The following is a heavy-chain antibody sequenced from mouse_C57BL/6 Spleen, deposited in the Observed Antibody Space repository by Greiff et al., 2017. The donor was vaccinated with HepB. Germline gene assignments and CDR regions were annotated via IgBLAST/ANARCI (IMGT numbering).Heavy chain of an antibody. Sequence: EVMLVESGGGLVKPGGSLKLSCAASGFTFSSYAMSWVRQTPEKRLEWVATISDGGSYTYYPDNVKGRFTISRDNAKNNLYLQMSHLKSEDTAMYYCAREPGTGFAYWGQGTLVTVSA. J-gene: IGHJ3*01. CDR3: AREPGTGFAY. V-gene: IGHV5-4*01. CDR1: GFTFSSYA. D-gene: IGHD4-1*01. CDR2: ISDGGSYT.